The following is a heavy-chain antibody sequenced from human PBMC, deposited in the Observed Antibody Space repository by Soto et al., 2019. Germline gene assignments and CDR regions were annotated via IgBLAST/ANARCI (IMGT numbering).Heavy chain of an antibody. CDR3: AKDSYYCDSSGLFDY. Sequence: GGSLRLSCAASGFTFSSYAMIRVRQAPGKGLEWVSAISGSGGSTYYADSVKGRFTISRDNSKNTLYLQMNSLRAEDTAVYYCAKDSYYCDSSGLFDYWGQGTLVTVSS. CDR2: ISGSGGST. V-gene: IGHV3-23*01. CDR1: GFTFSSYA. J-gene: IGHJ4*02. D-gene: IGHD3-22*01.